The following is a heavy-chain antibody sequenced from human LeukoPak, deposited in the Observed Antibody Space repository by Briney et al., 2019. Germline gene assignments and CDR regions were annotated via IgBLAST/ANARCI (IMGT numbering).Heavy chain of an antibody. CDR3: ARDWKDAFDI. CDR1: GFTFSSYS. V-gene: IGHV3-21*01. Sequence: GGSLRFSCAASGFTFSSYSMNWVRQAPGKGLEWVSSISSSSSYIYYADSVKGRFTISRDNAKNSLYLQMNSLRAEDTAVYYCARDWKDAFDIWGQGTMVTVSS. CDR2: ISSSSSYI. D-gene: IGHD1-1*01. J-gene: IGHJ3*02.